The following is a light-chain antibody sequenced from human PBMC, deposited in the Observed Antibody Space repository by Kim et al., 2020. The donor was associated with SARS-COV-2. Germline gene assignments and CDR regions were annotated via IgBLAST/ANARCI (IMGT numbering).Light chain of an antibody. J-gene: IGKJ4*01. CDR2: KAS. V-gene: IGKV1-5*03. Sequence: AAVGDRVIITCRASQSVDGWLAWYQHKPGRAPKLLMSKASTLQTGVPSRFSGTDSGTEFTLTICSLQPDDFATYYCQQYNNYPLTFGAGTKVDIK. CDR1: QSVDGW. CDR3: QQYNNYPLT.